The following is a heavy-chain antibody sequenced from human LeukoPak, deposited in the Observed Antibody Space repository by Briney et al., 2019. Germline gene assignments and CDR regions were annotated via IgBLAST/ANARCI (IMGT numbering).Heavy chain of an antibody. CDR2: ISYDGSNK. CDR3: ARAHRPSRPDSSGSNFDY. CDR1: GFTFSSYA. J-gene: IGHJ4*02. V-gene: IGHV3-30-3*01. Sequence: PGGSLRLSCAASGFTFSSYAMHWVRQAPGKGLEWVAVISYDGSNKYYADSVKGRFTISRDNSKNTLYLQMNSLRAEDTAVYYCARAHRPSRPDSSGSNFDYWGQGTLVTVSS. D-gene: IGHD3-22*01.